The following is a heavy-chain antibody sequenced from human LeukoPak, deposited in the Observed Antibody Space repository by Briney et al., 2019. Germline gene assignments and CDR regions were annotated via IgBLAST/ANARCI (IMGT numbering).Heavy chain of an antibody. CDR1: GDSVSSNSVT. Sequence: SQTLSLTCAISGDSVSSNSVTWNWIRQSPSRGLEWLGRTYYRSTWYNDYAVSVRGRITVNPDTSKNQFSLHLNSVTPEDTAVYYCARRLTQSDCSDPWGKGILVPVPS. J-gene: IGHJ5*02. CDR3: ARRLTQSDCSDP. V-gene: IGHV6-1*01. D-gene: IGHD2-21*02. CDR2: TYYRSTWYN.